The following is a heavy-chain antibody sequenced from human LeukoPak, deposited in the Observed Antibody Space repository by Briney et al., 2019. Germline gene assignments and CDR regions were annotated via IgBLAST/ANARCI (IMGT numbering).Heavy chain of an antibody. J-gene: IGHJ4*02. D-gene: IGHD2-15*01. V-gene: IGHV3-23*01. CDR2: ISGSGLTT. CDR1: GFTFSSYA. CDR3: ASRDPCSGGSCYGLGY. Sequence: GGSLRLSCAASGFTFSSYAMNWVRQAPGKGLEWVSVISGSGLTTYYADSVKGRFTISRDNSKNTLYLQMNSLRAEDTAVYYCASRDPCSGGSCYGLGYWGQGTLVTVSS.